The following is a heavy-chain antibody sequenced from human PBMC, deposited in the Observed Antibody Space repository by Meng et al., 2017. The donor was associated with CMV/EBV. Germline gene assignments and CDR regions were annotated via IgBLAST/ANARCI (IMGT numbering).Heavy chain of an antibody. CDR1: GYTFTGYY. CDR3: ARDVYCSSTSCYGGWFDP. J-gene: IGHJ5*02. CDR2: INPNSGDT. D-gene: IGHD2-2*01. Sequence: ASVKVSCKASGYTFTGYYMHWVRQAPGQGLEWMGWINPNSGDTNYAQKFQGRVTMTRDTSISTAYMELSRLRSDDTAVYYCARDVYCSSTSCYGGWFDPWGQGTLVTVSS. V-gene: IGHV1-2*02.